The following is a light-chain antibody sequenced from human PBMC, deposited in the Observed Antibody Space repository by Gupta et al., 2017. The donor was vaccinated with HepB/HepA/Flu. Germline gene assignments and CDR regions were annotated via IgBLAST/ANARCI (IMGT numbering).Light chain of an antibody. CDR2: AAS. V-gene: IGKV1-12*01. CDR3: QQVHSFPLT. J-gene: IGKJ4*01. CDR1: DDVGPW. Sequence: IQMPESPYFVSACVGERVTISCRASDDVGPWVAWYQQRPGEAPRLLIYAASTLKAGVPSRFGGSGSGTHFSLTINNLQREDSATFFCQQVHSFPLTFGGGTKVEIK.